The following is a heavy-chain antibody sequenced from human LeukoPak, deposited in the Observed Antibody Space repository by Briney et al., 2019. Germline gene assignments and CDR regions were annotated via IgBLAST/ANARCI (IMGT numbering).Heavy chain of an antibody. CDR2: INPNSGGT. V-gene: IGHV1-2*02. Sequence: VASVKVSCKASGYTFTGYYMHWVRQAPGHGLEWMGWINPNSGGTNYAQKFQGRVTMTRDTSISTAYMELSRLRSDDTAVYYCAIAVAGTYYYYGMDVWGQGTTVTVSS. D-gene: IGHD6-19*01. CDR3: AIAVAGTYYYYGMDV. CDR1: GYTFTGYY. J-gene: IGHJ6*02.